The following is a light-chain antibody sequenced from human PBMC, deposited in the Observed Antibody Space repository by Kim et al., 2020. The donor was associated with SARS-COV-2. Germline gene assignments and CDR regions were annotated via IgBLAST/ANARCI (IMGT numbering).Light chain of an antibody. CDR2: SNN. V-gene: IGLV1-44*01. Sequence: GQRVTISCYGSTSNIGSNTVNWYQHRPGTARKVLIYSNNQRRSGVRDRFAAAKSGTSASLAISGLQTEDEGDYYCATWDNSLRAYVFGPGTKVTVL. CDR3: ATWDNSLRAYV. J-gene: IGLJ1*01. CDR1: TSNIGSNT.